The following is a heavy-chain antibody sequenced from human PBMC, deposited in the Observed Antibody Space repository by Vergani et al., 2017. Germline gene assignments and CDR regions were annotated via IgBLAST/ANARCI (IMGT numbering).Heavy chain of an antibody. V-gene: IGHV3-30*02. J-gene: IGHJ1*01. D-gene: IGHD3-22*01. CDR3: TKAGKYDSDNFHDS. CDR1: GFNFRIYC. Sequence: QVQLVESGGGVVQPGGSLRLSCIASGFNFRIYCMHWVRQAPGKGLEWVAFIRYDGSKRFYGDSVRGRFTISRDNSQTTVFLQMNSLRADDSAVYYCTKAGKYDSDNFHDSWGQGALVTVSS. CDR2: IRYDGSKR.